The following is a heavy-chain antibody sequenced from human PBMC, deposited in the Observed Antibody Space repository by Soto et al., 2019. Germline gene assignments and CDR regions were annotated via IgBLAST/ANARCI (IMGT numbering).Heavy chain of an antibody. Sequence: GGSLRLSCTASGFNFATYAMSWVRQAPGKGLEWVSTISVRGDSTYYADSVKGRFAVSRDNSKNTIYLQMNSLRAEDTAIYYCATRHLPYCSGGTCNPFDFWGQGTLVTVSS. CDR2: ISVRGDST. D-gene: IGHD2-15*01. CDR1: GFNFATYA. V-gene: IGHV3-23*01. CDR3: ATRHLPYCSGGTCNPFDF. J-gene: IGHJ4*02.